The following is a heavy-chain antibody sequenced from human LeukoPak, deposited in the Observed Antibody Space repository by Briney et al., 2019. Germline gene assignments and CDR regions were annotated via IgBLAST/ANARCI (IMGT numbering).Heavy chain of an antibody. D-gene: IGHD6-13*01. CDR3: ARAAAGTLYFDY. Sequence: GGSLRLSCAASGFTFSSYSMNWVRQAPGKGLKWVSSISSSSSYIYYADSVKGRFTISRDNAKNSLYLQMNSLRAEDTAVYYCARAAAGTLYFDYWGQGTLVTVPS. J-gene: IGHJ4*02. CDR1: GFTFSSYS. CDR2: ISSSSSYI. V-gene: IGHV3-21*01.